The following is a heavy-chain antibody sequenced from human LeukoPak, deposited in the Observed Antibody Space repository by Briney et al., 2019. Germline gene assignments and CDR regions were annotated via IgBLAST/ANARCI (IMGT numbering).Heavy chain of an antibody. J-gene: IGHJ4*02. CDR2: IYYSGST. D-gene: IGHD2-15*01. Sequence: SSETLSLTCTVSGGSISSYCWSWIRQPPGKGLEWIGYIYYSGSTNYNPSLKSRVTISVDTSKNQFSLKLSSVTAADTAVYYCARGSGGSGTFDYWGQGTLVTVSS. V-gene: IGHV4-59*01. CDR1: GGSISSYC. CDR3: ARGSGGSGTFDY.